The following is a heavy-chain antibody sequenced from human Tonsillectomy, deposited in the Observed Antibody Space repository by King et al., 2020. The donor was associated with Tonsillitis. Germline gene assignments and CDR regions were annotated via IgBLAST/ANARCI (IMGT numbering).Heavy chain of an antibody. V-gene: IGHV3-23*04. D-gene: IGHD3-16*01. CDR3: AKGDMGYYYYGMDV. J-gene: IGHJ6*02. Sequence: VQLVESGGGLVQPGGSLRVSCAASGFTFSSYAMSWVRQAPGKGLEWVSGISGTRVTTYYADSVKCRFTISRDNSKNTLYLQMNSLRAEDTAVYYCAKGDMGYYYYGMDVWGQGTTVTVSS. CDR2: ISGTRVTT. CDR1: GFTFSSYA.